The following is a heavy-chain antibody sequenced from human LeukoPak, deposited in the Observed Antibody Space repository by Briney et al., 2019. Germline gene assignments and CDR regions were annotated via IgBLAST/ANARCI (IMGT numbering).Heavy chain of an antibody. CDR3: ARALTLVRGTTDY. J-gene: IGHJ4*02. CDR1: GFTFSYCS. V-gene: IGHV3-21*01. D-gene: IGHD3-10*01. Sequence: GGSLRLSCAASGFTFSYCSMSWVRQAPGKGLEWVSSISSSSSYIYYADSVKGRFTISRDNAKNSLYLQLSSLRVEDTAMYYCARALTLVRGTTDYWGREPWSPSPQ. CDR2: ISSSSSYI.